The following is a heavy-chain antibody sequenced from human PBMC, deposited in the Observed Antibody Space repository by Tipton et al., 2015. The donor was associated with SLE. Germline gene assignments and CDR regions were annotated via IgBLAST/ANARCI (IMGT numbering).Heavy chain of an antibody. Sequence: TLSLTCAVSGYSISSGYYWGWIRQPPGKGLEWIGSIYHSGSTYYNPSLKSRVTISVDTSKNQFSLKLSSVTAADTAVYYCASGPEGPFDIWGQGTMVTVSS. V-gene: IGHV4-38-2*01. CDR3: ASGPEGPFDI. CDR1: GYSISSGYY. D-gene: IGHD1-14*01. CDR2: IYHSGST. J-gene: IGHJ3*02.